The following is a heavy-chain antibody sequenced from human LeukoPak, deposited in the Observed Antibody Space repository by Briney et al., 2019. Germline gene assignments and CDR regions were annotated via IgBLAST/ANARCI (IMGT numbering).Heavy chain of an antibody. Sequence: GASVEVSCKASGYTFTSYGISWVRQAPGQGLEWMGIINPSGGSTSYAQKFQGRVTMTRDTSTSTVYMELSSLRSEDTAVYYCARDSRKDYYGSGTYLGYWGQGTLVTVSS. J-gene: IGHJ4*02. V-gene: IGHV1-46*01. D-gene: IGHD3-10*01. CDR3: ARDSRKDYYGSGTYLGY. CDR1: GYTFTSYG. CDR2: INPSGGST.